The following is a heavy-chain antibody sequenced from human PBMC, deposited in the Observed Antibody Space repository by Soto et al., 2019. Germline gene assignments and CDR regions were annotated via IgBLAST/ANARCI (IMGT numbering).Heavy chain of an antibody. CDR3: AKDNGVVYRRFDY. J-gene: IGHJ4*02. V-gene: IGHV3-30*18. CDR1: GFTFSSYG. CDR2: ISYDGSNK. Sequence: SLRLSCAASGFTFSSYGMHWVRQAPGKGLEWVAVISYDGSNKYYADSVKGRFTISRDNSKNTLYLQMNSLRAEDTAVYYCAKDNGVVYRRFDYWGQGTLVTVSS. D-gene: IGHD3-3*01.